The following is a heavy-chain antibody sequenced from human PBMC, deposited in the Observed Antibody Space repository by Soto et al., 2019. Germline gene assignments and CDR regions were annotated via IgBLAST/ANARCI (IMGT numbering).Heavy chain of an antibody. CDR1: GFTFSPYD. CDR3: ATNRGHNYGLIDY. D-gene: IGHD5-18*01. Sequence: GGSLRLSCAASGFTFSPYDIHWVRQAPGKGLEWVAFISYGGSNKYYADSVKGRFTISRDNSKNTLYLQMNSLRAEDTAVYYCATNRGHNYGLIDYWGQGTLVTVSS. CDR2: ISYGGSNK. J-gene: IGHJ4*02. V-gene: IGHV3-30*03.